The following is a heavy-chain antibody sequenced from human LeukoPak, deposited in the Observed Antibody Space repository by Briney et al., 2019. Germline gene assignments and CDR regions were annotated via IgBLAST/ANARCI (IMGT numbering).Heavy chain of an antibody. CDR2: INHSGGG. Sequence: SETLSLTCAVYGGSFSGDYWSWIRQPPGKGLEWIGEINHSGGGNYNPSLKSGVTISVDPSKNQFSLKLSSGTAAATAVYYCARAPTLLRYFGPLSDVWGKGTTVTVSS. J-gene: IGHJ6*04. V-gene: IGHV4-34*01. CDR3: ARAPTLLRYFGPLSDV. CDR1: GGSFSGDY. D-gene: IGHD3-9*01.